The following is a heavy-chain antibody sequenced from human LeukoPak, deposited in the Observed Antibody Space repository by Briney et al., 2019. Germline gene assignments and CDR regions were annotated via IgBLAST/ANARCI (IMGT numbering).Heavy chain of an antibody. CDR3: ARRPSTPGIAVAGTPDY. Sequence: GESLKISCKGSGYSFTSYWIGWVRQMPGKGLEWMGIIYPGDSDTRYSPSFQGQVTISADKSISTAYLQWSSLKASDTAMYYCARRPSTPGIAVAGTPDYWGQGTLATVSS. D-gene: IGHD6-19*01. J-gene: IGHJ4*02. CDR2: IYPGDSDT. V-gene: IGHV5-51*01. CDR1: GYSFTSYW.